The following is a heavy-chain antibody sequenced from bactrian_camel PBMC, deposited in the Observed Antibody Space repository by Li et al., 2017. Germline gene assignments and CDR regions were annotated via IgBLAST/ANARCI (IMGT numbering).Heavy chain of an antibody. CDR1: APTYSINC. Sequence: VQLVESGGGSVQAGGSLRLSCAASAPTYSINCMGWFRQAPGKQREGVAVVYINTQSAIYGDSVKGRFTITLDNGKNTVYLQMNSLKPEDTAMYYCAADHNRGCMGWPTFEYDYTGQGTQVTVS. D-gene: IGHD3*01. CDR3: AADHNRGCMGWPTFEYDY. CDR2: YINTQSA. J-gene: IGHJ4*01. V-gene: IGHV3S53*01.